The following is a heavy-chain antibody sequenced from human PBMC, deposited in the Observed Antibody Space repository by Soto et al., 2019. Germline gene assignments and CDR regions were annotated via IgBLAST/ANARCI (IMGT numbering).Heavy chain of an antibody. J-gene: IGHJ3*02. CDR2: ISSSSGTI. CDR3: ARGGSGNYFGAFDI. D-gene: IGHD1-26*01. Sequence: EVQLVESGGGLVQPGGSLRLSCAASGFTFSSYTMNWVRQAPGKGLEWVSYISSSSGTIYYADSVQGRFTVSRDNAENSLYLQMNNLRDEDTAVYYCARGGSGNYFGAFDIWGQGTMVTVSS. CDR1: GFTFSSYT. V-gene: IGHV3-48*02.